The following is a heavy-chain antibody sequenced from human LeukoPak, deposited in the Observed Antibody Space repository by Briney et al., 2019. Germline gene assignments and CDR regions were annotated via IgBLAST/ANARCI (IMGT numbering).Heavy chain of an antibody. V-gene: IGHV3-23*01. CDR1: GFTFSSYA. CDR3: ASASPANDY. Sequence: GGSLRLSCAASGFTFSSYAMSWVRQAPGKGLEWVSAISGSGGSTYYADSVKGRFTISRDNSKNTLYLQMKSLRPEDTAIYYCASASPANDYWGQGTLVTVSS. CDR2: ISGSGGST. J-gene: IGHJ4*02.